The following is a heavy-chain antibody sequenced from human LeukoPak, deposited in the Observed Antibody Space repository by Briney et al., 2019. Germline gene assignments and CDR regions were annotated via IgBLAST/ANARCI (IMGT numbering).Heavy chain of an antibody. D-gene: IGHD6-19*01. CDR1: GFTFSDYY. Sequence: KPGGSLRLSRAASGFTFSDYYISWIRQAPGKGLEWVSDISPSGDIISYADSVKGRFIISRDYAKESLHLQMNSLRVEDSAVYYCARETVAGTFDYWGQGTQVTVSS. V-gene: IGHV3-11*01. CDR2: ISPSGDII. CDR3: ARETVAGTFDY. J-gene: IGHJ4*02.